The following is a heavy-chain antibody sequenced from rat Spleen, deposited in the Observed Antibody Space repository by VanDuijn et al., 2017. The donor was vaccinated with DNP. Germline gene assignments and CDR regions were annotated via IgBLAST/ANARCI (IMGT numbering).Heavy chain of an antibody. CDR2: ISYDGVSN. J-gene: IGHJ2*01. CDR1: GFTFSDYY. Sequence: EVQLVESGGGLAQPGRSLKLSCAASGFTFSDYYMAWVRRTPAKGLEWVAYISYDGVSNYHGDSVKGRFTISRDIVRNILYMQMNSLRSEDMATYYCARHVLPLRVWDYWGQGVMVTVSS. V-gene: IGHV5-22*01. D-gene: IGHD4-1*01. CDR3: ARHVLPLRVWDY.